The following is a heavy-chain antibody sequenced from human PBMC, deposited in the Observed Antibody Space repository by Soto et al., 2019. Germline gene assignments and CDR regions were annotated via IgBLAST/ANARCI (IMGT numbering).Heavy chain of an antibody. D-gene: IGHD6-13*01. CDR2: IYYSGST. Sequence: QLQLQESGPGLVKPSETLSLTCTVSGGSISSSGYYWGWIRQPPGKGLEWIGNIYYSGSTYYNPSLKGRVTISVDTSKNQFSLKVSSVTAADTAVYYCARRRGDSSLREYWGQGTLVTVSS. J-gene: IGHJ4*02. CDR1: GGSISSSGYY. V-gene: IGHV4-39*01. CDR3: ARRRGDSSLREY.